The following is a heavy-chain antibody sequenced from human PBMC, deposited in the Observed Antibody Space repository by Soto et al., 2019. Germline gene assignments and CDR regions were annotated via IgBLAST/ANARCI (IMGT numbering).Heavy chain of an antibody. CDR3: ARDSRNYYDSLIDY. Sequence: SETLSLTCAVSGGSISSGGYSWSWIRQPPGKGLEWIGYIYHSGSTYYNPSLKSRVTISVDRSKNQFSLKLSSVTAADTAVYYCARDSRNYYDSLIDYWGQGTLVTVSS. CDR1: GGSISSGGYS. J-gene: IGHJ4*02. V-gene: IGHV4-30-2*01. CDR2: IYHSGST. D-gene: IGHD3-22*01.